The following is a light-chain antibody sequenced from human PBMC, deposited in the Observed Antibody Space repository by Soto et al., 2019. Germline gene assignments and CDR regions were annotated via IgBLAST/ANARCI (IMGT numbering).Light chain of an antibody. J-gene: IGKJ4*01. CDR2: GAS. Sequence: EIVMTQSPATLSVSPGEGATLSCRASQSLSSNLAWYQQKPGQAPRLLIYGASTRATAIPARFSGSGSGTEFTLTISSLQSEDFAVYYCLQYKSWPLIFGGGTKVEIK. CDR3: LQYKSWPLI. CDR1: QSLSSN. V-gene: IGKV3-15*01.